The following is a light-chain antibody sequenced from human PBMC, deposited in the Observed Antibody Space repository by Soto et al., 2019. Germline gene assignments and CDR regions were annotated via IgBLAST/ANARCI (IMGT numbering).Light chain of an antibody. V-gene: IGKV3-11*01. CDR1: QSVSNY. CDR2: DAS. CDR3: QHRAGWPPALT. Sequence: EIVLTQSPATLSLSPGERATLSCRASQSVSNYLAWYQQKPGQAPRLLIYDASNRATGIPARFSGSGSGTACTLTISSLEPEDFAVYFCQHRAGWPPALTVGGGTKVEIK. J-gene: IGKJ4*01.